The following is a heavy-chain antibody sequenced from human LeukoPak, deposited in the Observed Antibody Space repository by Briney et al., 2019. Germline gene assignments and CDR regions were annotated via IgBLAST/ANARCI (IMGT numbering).Heavy chain of an antibody. V-gene: IGHV1-69*05. J-gene: IGHJ5*02. CDR2: IIPIFGTA. Sequence: ASVKVSCKASGGTFSSYAISWVRQAPGQGLEWMGGIIPIFGTANYAQKFQGRVTITRNTSISTAYMELSSLRSEDTAVYYCARGLLGFMRSDYSNYWDNWFDPWGQGTLVTVSS. D-gene: IGHD4-11*01. CDR1: GGTFSSYA. CDR3: ARGLLGFMRSDYSNYWDNWFDP.